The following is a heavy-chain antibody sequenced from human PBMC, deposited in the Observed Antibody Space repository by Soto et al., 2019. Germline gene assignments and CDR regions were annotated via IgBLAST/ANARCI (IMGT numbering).Heavy chain of an antibody. J-gene: IGHJ4*02. CDR2: INHSGST. Sequence: PSETLSLTCTVSGGSISSGDYYWSWIRQPPGKGLEWIGEINHSGSTNYNPSLKSRVTISVDTSKNQFSLKLSSVTAADTAVYYCATHPPYGPLDHWGQGTLVTVSS. V-gene: IGHV4-39*01. D-gene: IGHD4-17*01. CDR3: ATHPPYGPLDH. CDR1: GGSISSGDYY.